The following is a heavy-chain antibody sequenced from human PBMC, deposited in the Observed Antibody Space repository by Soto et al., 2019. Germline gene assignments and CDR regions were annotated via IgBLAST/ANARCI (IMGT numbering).Heavy chain of an antibody. J-gene: IGHJ4*02. D-gene: IGHD1-1*01. CDR3: AKDKGNWNEFDY. Sequence: GGSPRLSCAASGFTFSSYAMSWVRQAPGKGLEWVSAISGSGGSTYYADSVKGRFTISRDNSKNTLYLQMNSLRAEDTAVYYCAKDKGNWNEFDYWGQGTLVTVSS. V-gene: IGHV3-23*01. CDR2: ISGSGGST. CDR1: GFTFSSYA.